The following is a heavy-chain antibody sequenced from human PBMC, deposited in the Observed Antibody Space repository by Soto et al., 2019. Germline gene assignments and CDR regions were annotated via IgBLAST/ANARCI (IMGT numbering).Heavy chain of an antibody. CDR3: AREVVSCSSTSCSGFYNWFDP. J-gene: IGHJ5*02. CDR2: IGSSGST. V-gene: IGHV3-23*01. Sequence: GGSLRLSCAASGFTFSNYAMSWVRQAPGKGLEWVSTIGSSGSTHYADSVKGRFTISRDSSNNTLYLQMNSLRAEDTDEYYCAREVVSCSSTSCSGFYNWFDPWGQGTLVTVSS. CDR1: GFTFSNYA. D-gene: IGHD2-2*01.